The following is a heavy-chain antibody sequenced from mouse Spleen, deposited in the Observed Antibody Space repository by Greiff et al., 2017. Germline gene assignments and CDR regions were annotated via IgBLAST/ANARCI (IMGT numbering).Heavy chain of an antibody. Sequence: EVKVVESGGGLVKPGGSLKLSCAASGFTFSSYAMSWVRQTPEKRLEGVAAINSNGGSTYYPDTVKDRFTISRDNAKNTLYLQMSSLRSEDTALYYCARHEGLRRGDYYAMDDWGQGTSVTVSS. D-gene: IGHD2-4*01. J-gene: IGHJ4*01. V-gene: IGHV5-6-2*01. CDR2: INSNGGST. CDR1: GFTFSSYA. CDR3: ARHEGLRRGDYYAMDD.